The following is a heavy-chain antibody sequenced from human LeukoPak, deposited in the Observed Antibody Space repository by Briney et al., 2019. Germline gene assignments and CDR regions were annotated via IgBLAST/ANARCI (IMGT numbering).Heavy chain of an antibody. CDR3: ARQLRYTRDAMDV. V-gene: IGHV3-23*01. CDR2: ISGSGVST. D-gene: IGHD3-9*01. Sequence: SCKASGYTFTSYAMSWVRQAPGKGLEWVSAISGSGVSTFSADSVKGRLIISRDNSKNTLYLQMNSLRAEDTAIYYCARQLRYTRDAMDVWGQGTTVTVSS. CDR1: GYTFTSYA. J-gene: IGHJ6*02.